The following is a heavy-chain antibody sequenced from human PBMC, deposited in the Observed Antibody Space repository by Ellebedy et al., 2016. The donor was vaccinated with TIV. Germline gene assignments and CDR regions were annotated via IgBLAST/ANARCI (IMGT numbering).Heavy chain of an antibody. D-gene: IGHD5-12*01. J-gene: IGHJ3*02. V-gene: IGHV4-30-2*01. CDR1: GGSITSGGHS. Sequence: SETLSLXXAVSGGSITSGGHSWSWIRQPPGKGLEWIAYIYHHGGSYSNPSLERRVTVSVDTSKNQFSLKLSSVTAADTAIYYCARGSYSGYDRGAFDIWGHGTLVTVSS. CDR2: IYHHGGS. CDR3: ARGSYSGYDRGAFDI.